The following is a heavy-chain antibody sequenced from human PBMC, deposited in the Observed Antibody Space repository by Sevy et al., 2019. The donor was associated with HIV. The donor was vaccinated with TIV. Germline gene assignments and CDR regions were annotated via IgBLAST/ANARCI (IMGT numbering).Heavy chain of an antibody. J-gene: IGHJ4*02. V-gene: IGHV4-59*13. CDR3: ARGLRFLGAFDY. CDR2: IYYSGST. CDR1: GGSISSYY. Sequence: SETLSLTCTVSGGSISSYYWSWIRQPPGKGPEWIGYIYYSGSTNYNPSLKSRVTISVDSSKNQFSLKLSSVTAADTAVYYCARGLRFLGAFDYWGQGTLVTVSS. D-gene: IGHD3-3*01.